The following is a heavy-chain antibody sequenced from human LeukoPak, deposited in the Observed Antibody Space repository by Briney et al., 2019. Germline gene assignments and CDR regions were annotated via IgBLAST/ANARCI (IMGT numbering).Heavy chain of an antibody. V-gene: IGHV1-69*05. Sequence: SVKVSCKASGGTFSSYAINWVRQAPGQGLEWMGGIIPIFGTANYEQKFQGRVTITRDTSASTAYMELSSLRSEDTTVYYCARDGGGIAVAGKTFDYWGQGTLVTVSS. D-gene: IGHD6-19*01. CDR2: IIPIFGTA. J-gene: IGHJ4*02. CDR1: GGTFSSYA. CDR3: ARDGGGIAVAGKTFDY.